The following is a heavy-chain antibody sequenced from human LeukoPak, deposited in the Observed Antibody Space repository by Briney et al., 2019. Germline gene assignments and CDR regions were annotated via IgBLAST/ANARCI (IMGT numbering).Heavy chain of an antibody. Sequence: PSETLSLTCAVYGGSFSGYYWSWIRQPPGKGLEWIGEINHSGSTNYNPSLKSRVTISVDTSKNQFSLKLSSVTAADTAVYYCARVGPENYDFWSGYFVSGMDVWGQGTTVTVSS. CDR3: ARVGPENYDFWSGYFVSGMDV. V-gene: IGHV4-34*01. CDR1: GGSFSGYY. CDR2: INHSGST. D-gene: IGHD3-3*01. J-gene: IGHJ6*02.